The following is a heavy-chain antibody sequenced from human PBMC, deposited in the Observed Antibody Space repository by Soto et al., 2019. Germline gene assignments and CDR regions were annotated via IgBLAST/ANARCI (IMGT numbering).Heavy chain of an antibody. D-gene: IGHD4-17*01. V-gene: IGHV3-30*18. CDR3: AKEAFDYGDYGTMTGLVDY. CDR2: ISYDGSNK. CDR1: GFTFSSYG. J-gene: IGHJ4*02. Sequence: QVQLVESGGGVVQPGRSLRLSCAASGFTFSSYGMHWVRQAPGKGLEWVAVISYDGSNKYYADSVKGRFTISRDNSKNTLYLQMNSLRAEDTAVYYCAKEAFDYGDYGTMTGLVDYWGQGTLVTVSS.